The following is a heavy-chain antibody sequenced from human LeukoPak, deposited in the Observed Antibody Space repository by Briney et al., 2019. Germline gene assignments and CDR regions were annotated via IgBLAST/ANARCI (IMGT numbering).Heavy chain of an antibody. V-gene: IGHV3-21*01. CDR1: KFTFKTYN. CDR2: ISSSSRYI. CDR3: ARDRPLPLNFDY. Sequence: GGSLRLSCAASKFTFKTYNMNWVRQAPGKGLEWVSSISSSSRYISYADSVKGRFTISRDNAKNSLYLQMNSLRVEDTAVYYCARDRPLPLNFDYWGQGTLVTVSS. J-gene: IGHJ4*02.